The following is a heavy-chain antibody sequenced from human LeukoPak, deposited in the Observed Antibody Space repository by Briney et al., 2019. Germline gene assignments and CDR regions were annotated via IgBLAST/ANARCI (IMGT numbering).Heavy chain of an antibody. D-gene: IGHD3-10*01. CDR3: ARDIRPRGESFDY. CDR1: GYTFTDYH. Sequence: ASVKVSCKASGYTFTDYHLHWVRQAPGQGLEWMGWINPDSGGPNYAQKFRGRVTMTRNTSINTAYMELSMMRSDDTAVYYCARDIRPRGESFDYWGQGTLVTVSS. CDR2: INPDSGGP. V-gene: IGHV1-2*02. J-gene: IGHJ4*02.